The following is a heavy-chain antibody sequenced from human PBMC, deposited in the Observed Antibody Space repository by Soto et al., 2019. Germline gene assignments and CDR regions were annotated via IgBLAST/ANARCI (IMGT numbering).Heavy chain of an antibody. CDR2: INPNSGGT. J-gene: IGHJ4*02. V-gene: IGHV1-2*04. Sequence: ASVKVSCKASGYTFTIYYMHWVLQAPGQGLEWMGWINPNSGGTNYAQKFQGWVTMTRDTSISTAYMELSRLRSDDTAVYYCARVAPYSSGYYYFDYWGQGTLVTVSS. D-gene: IGHD6-19*01. CDR1: GYTFTIYY. CDR3: ARVAPYSSGYYYFDY.